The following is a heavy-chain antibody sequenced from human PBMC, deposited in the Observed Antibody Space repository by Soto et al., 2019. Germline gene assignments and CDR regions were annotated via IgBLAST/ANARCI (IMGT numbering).Heavy chain of an antibody. Sequence: QVQLVQSGAEVKKPGSSVKVSCKASGGTFSSYAISGVRQAPGQGLEWMGGIIPIFGTANYAQKFQGRVTITADESTSTAYMEPSSLRSEDTAVYYCARVLRRDGYSSLDYWGQGTLVTVSS. D-gene: IGHD2-15*01. V-gene: IGHV1-69*12. CDR1: GGTFSSYA. CDR2: IIPIFGTA. J-gene: IGHJ4*02. CDR3: ARVLRRDGYSSLDY.